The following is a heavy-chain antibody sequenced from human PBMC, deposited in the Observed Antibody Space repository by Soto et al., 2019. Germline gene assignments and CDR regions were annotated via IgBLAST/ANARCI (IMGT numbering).Heavy chain of an antibody. CDR1: GYTFTSYA. D-gene: IGHD1-26*01. J-gene: IGHJ4*02. Sequence: ASVKVSCKASGYTFTSYAMHWVRQAPGQRLEWMGWINAGNGNTKYSQKFQGRVTITRDTSASTAYMELSSLRSEDTAVYYCARAPTISSHSDFWGQGTLVTVSS. V-gene: IGHV1-3*01. CDR2: INAGNGNT. CDR3: ARAPTISSHSDF.